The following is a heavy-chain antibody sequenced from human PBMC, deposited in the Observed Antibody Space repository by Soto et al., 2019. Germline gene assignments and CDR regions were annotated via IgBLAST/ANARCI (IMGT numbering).Heavy chain of an antibody. CDR3: AKSPDFFCRSANCYRYYFDY. V-gene: IGHV1-3*01. J-gene: IGHJ4*02. CDR2: INAGNGNT. Sequence: ASVKVSCKASGYTFTSYAMHWVRQAPGQRLEWMGWINAGNGNTKYSQKFQGRVTITRDTSASTAYMELSGLRAEDTAVYYCAKSPDFFCRSANCYRYYFDYWSQGTLVTVSS. D-gene: IGHD2-2*02. CDR1: GYTFTSYA.